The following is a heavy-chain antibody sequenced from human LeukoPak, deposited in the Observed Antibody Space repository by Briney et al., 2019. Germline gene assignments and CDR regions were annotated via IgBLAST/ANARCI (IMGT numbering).Heavy chain of an antibody. CDR2: IRYDGSNK. Sequence: GGSLRLSCAASGFTFSSYGMHWVRQAPGKGLEWVAFIRYDGSNKYYADSVKGRFTISRDNSKNTLYLQMNSLRAEDTAVYYCAKESGGFSLEWLPLDYWGQGTLVTVSS. CDR1: GFTFSSYG. V-gene: IGHV3-30*02. D-gene: IGHD3-3*01. CDR3: AKESGGFSLEWLPLDY. J-gene: IGHJ4*02.